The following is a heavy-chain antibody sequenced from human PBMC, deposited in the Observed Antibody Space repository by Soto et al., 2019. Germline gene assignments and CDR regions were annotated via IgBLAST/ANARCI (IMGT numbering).Heavy chain of an antibody. J-gene: IGHJ4*02. CDR3: ASALMYYYDSSGYSFDY. D-gene: IGHD3-22*01. CDR2: IIPDYGTT. V-gene: IGHV1-69*13. Sequence: SVKVSCKTSEGTFSSYAINWVRQAPGQGLELMGRIIPDYGTTNFAQKFQGRVTITADESTGTAYIELSSLRSEDTAVYYCASALMYYYDSSGYSFDYWGQGALVTVSS. CDR1: EGTFSSYA.